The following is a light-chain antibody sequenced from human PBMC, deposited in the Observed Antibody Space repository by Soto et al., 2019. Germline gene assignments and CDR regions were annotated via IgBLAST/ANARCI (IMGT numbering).Light chain of an antibody. V-gene: IGKV1-9*01. CDR1: QGISSS. Sequence: IQLTQSPSSLSASVGDRVTITCRASQGISSSLAWYQQNPGKDPKLLVYSASTLESGVPSRFSGSGSGTDFTLTINSLQPEDFATYYCQQLNSYPYTFGQGTKLEI. J-gene: IGKJ2*01. CDR2: SAS. CDR3: QQLNSYPYT.